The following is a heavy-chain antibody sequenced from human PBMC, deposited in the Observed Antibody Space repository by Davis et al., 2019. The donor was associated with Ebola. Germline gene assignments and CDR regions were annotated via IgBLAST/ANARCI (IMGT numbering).Heavy chain of an antibody. D-gene: IGHD2-2*01. CDR2: FIPIFDSA. Sequence: SVKVSCKASGGTFSNSAISWVRQAPGQGLEWMGGFIPIFDSANYAQRFYGRVTITADESTSTAYMELSSLRSEDTAVYYCARDRIRADIEVVPPAVVDYYGMDVWGQGTTVTVSS. V-gene: IGHV1-69*13. CDR1: GGTFSNSA. J-gene: IGHJ6*02. CDR3: ARDRIRADIEVVPPAVVDYYGMDV.